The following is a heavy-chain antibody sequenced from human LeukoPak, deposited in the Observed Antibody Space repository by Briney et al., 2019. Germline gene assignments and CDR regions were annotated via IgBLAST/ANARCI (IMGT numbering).Heavy chain of an antibody. Sequence: GGSLRLSCAASGFTFSSYSMNWVRQAPGKGLEWVSSISSSSSYIYYADSVKGRFTISRDNAKNSLYLQMNSLRAEDTAVYYCARGEGPRRRTFDIWGQGTMVTVSS. CDR1: GFTFSSYS. CDR2: ISSSSSYI. J-gene: IGHJ3*02. CDR3: ARGEGPRRRTFDI. V-gene: IGHV3-21*01.